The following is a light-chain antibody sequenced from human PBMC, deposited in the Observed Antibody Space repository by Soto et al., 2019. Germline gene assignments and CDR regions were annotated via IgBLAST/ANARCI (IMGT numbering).Light chain of an antibody. J-gene: IGLJ1*01. CDR3: CSNAGRPDV. V-gene: IGLV2-23*01. Sequence: QSVLTQPASVSGSLGKSITISCTGTSSEVGNYNLVSWYQQVPGKAPKFLIFEGNKRPSGVSNRFSGSKSGNTASLTISGLQADDEAVYYCSNAGRPDVFGTGTKLTVL. CDR1: SSEVGNYNL. CDR2: EGN.